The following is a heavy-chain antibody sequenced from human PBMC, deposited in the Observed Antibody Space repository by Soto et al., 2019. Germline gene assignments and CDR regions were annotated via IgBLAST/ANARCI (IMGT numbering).Heavy chain of an antibody. CDR3: AAARITMIVVVSPYWYFDL. J-gene: IGHJ2*01. D-gene: IGHD3-22*01. V-gene: IGHV1-2*02. CDR2: INPNSGGT. CDR1: GHTFTGYY. Sequence: ASVKVSCKASGHTFTGYYMHWVRQAPGQGLEWMGWINPNSGGTNYAQKFQGRVTMTRDTSISTAYMELSRLRSDDTAVYYCAAARITMIVVVSPYWYFDLWGRGTLVTVSS.